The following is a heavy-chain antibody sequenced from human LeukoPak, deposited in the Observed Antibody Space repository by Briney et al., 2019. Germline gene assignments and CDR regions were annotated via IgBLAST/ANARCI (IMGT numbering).Heavy chain of an antibody. J-gene: IGHJ4*02. V-gene: IGHV3-64D*09. CDR1: GFTFSAYA. CDR2: ISSNGGSS. CDR3: VKITSVTGGDC. D-gene: IGHD1-1*01. Sequence: PGGSLRLSCSASGFTFSAYAMYWVRQAPRKGLEYVSGISSNGGSSFYADSVKGRFTISRDNPKNTLYLQMSSLRAEDTAVYYCVKITSVTGGDCWGQGTRLTVSS.